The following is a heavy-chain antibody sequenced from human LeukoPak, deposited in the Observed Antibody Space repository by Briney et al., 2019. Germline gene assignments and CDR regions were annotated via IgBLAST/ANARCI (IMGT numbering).Heavy chain of an antibody. D-gene: IGHD2-2*01. V-gene: IGHV1-46*01. CDR1: GYTFTSYY. J-gene: IGHJ6*03. Sequence: GASVKVSCKASGYTFTSYYMHWVRQAPGQGLEWMGIINPSGGSTSYAQKFQGRVTMTTDTSTSTAYMELRSLRSDDTAVYYCARVMEYQLLLGYYYYMDVWGKGTTVTISS. CDR2: INPSGGST. CDR3: ARVMEYQLLLGYYYYMDV.